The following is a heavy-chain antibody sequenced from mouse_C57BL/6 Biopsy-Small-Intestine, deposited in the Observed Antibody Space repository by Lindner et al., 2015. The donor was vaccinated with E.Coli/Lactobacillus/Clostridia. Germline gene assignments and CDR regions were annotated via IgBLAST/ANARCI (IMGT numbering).Heavy chain of an antibody. J-gene: IGHJ3*01. CDR3: ARGYQGPWFAY. CDR2: INPSTGAT. Sequence: VQLQESGPELVKPGASVKISCKASGYSFTGYYMSWVKQSPEKSLEWIGEINPSTGATTYNQRFKAKATLTVDKSSSTAYMQLKSLTSEDSAVYYCARGYQGPWFAYWGQGTLVTVSA. CDR1: GYSFTGYY. V-gene: IGHV1-42*01. D-gene: IGHD3-1*01.